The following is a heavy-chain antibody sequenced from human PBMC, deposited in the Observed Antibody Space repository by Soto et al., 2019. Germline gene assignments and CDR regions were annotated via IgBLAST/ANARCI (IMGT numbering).Heavy chain of an antibody. Sequence: SETLSLTCTVSGGSISSGGYYWSWIRQHPGKGLEWIGYIYYSGSTYYNPSLKSRVTISVDTPKNQFSLKLSSVTAADTAVYYCATSRAYYDILTGYYMGKIFDYWGQGTLVTVSS. J-gene: IGHJ4*02. CDR2: IYYSGST. V-gene: IGHV4-31*03. CDR3: ATSRAYYDILTGYYMGKIFDY. D-gene: IGHD3-9*01. CDR1: GGSISSGGYY.